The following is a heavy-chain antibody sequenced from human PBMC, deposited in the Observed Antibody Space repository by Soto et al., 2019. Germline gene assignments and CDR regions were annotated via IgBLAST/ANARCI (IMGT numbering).Heavy chain of an antibody. V-gene: IGHV4-39*01. J-gene: IGHJ4*02. CDR2: IYYSGST. CDR1: GGSISSSSYY. D-gene: IGHD3-16*01. Sequence: PSETLSLTCTVSGGSISSSSYYWGWIRQPPGKGLEWIGSIYYSGSTYYNPSLKSRVTISVDTSKNQFSLKLSSVTAADTAGYYCASESYVQVYWGQGTLVPVSS. CDR3: ASESYVQVY.